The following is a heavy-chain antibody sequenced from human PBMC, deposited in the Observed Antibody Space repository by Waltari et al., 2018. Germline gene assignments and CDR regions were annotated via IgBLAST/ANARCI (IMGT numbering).Heavy chain of an antibody. D-gene: IGHD1-26*01. CDR3: IAYTTTRWAVDF. CDR1: GSSITNDIYQ. CDR2: IHYSGGA. J-gene: IGHJ4*02. V-gene: IGHV4-39*01. Sequence: QLQLQESGPGLVKPWETLSLTCSVSGSSITNDIYQWGWIRQPPGKGLEWIASIHYSGGASYNPSLNSRVTLSVDTSRNQFSLKVTSVTAADTAVYYCIAYTTTRWAVDFWGLGTLVIVSS.